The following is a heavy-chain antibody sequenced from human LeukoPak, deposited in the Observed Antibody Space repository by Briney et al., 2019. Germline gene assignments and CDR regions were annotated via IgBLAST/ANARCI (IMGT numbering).Heavy chain of an antibody. CDR1: GFTFSSYW. CDR2: IKEDGSQK. J-gene: IGHJ4*02. CDR3: ARRDSGSYSLPFDH. Sequence: GGSLRLSCGGSGFTFSSYWMTWVRQAPGKGLEWVANIKEDGSQKYYEDSVKGRFTISRDNAKNSLYLQMNSLSAEDTAVYYCARRDSGSYSLPFDHWGQGTLVTVSS. V-gene: IGHV3-7*05. D-gene: IGHD1-26*01.